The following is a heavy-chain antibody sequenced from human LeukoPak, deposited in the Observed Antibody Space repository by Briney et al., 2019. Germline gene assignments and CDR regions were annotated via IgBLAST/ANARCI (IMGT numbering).Heavy chain of an antibody. Sequence: PSETLSLTCTVSGGSLSSSRYYWGWIRQPPGKGLEWIGSIYYSGSTYYNPSLKSRVTMSVDASKNQFSLKLSSVTAADTAVYYCARSPLGFGELFGHWGQGTLVTVSS. CDR3: ARSPLGFGELFGH. V-gene: IGHV4-39*07. CDR1: GGSLSSSRYY. D-gene: IGHD3-10*01. CDR2: IYYSGST. J-gene: IGHJ5*02.